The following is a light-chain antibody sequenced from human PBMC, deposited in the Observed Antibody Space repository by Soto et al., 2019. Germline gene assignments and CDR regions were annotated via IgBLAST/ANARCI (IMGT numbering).Light chain of an antibody. Sequence: DLQLTQSPSFLSASVGDRVTITCRASQDSRSYLAWYQQKPGKAPKLLIYAASALQSGVPSRFSGSGSGTEFTLAISSLQPEDFATYYCQQFNSYPLTFGGGTKVEIK. V-gene: IGKV1-9*01. CDR2: AAS. CDR1: QDSRSY. J-gene: IGKJ4*01. CDR3: QQFNSYPLT.